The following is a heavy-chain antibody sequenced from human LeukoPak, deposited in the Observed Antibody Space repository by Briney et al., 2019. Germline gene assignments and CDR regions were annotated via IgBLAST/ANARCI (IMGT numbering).Heavy chain of an antibody. V-gene: IGHV3-23*01. CDR1: GFTFISYA. J-gene: IGHJ1*01. CDR3: AKDEDARPMYFQD. CDR2: ISGSGGSI. D-gene: IGHD3-10*02. Sequence: GGSLRLSCAASGFTFISYAMSWVRQAPGKGLEWVSAISGSGGSIYYADSVKGRFTVSRDNSKNTLYLQMDTLRAEDTAVYYCAKDEDARPMYFQDWGQGTLVTVSS.